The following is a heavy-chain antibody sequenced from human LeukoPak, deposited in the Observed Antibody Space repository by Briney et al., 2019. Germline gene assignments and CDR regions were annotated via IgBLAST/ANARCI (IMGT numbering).Heavy chain of an antibody. D-gene: IGHD6-13*01. CDR3: AKDDIPAAATGYMDV. V-gene: IGHV3-21*04. CDR2: IGFTTSYI. CDR1: GFTFNSHS. Sequence: GGSLRLSCVASGFTFNSHSMNWVRQTPGKGGLEWVASIGFTTSYIYYADSVKGRFTISRDNAKNSLDLQMNSLRAEDTAVYYCAKDDIPAAATGYMDVWGKGTTVTVSS. J-gene: IGHJ6*03.